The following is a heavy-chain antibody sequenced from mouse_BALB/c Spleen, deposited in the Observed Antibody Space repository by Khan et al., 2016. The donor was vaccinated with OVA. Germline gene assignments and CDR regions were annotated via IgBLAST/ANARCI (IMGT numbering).Heavy chain of an antibody. V-gene: IGHV3-2*02. CDR3: ARIQGGDFDY. CDR1: GYSITSDYA. CDR2: ISYSGNT. Sequence: EVQLQESGPGLVKPSQSLSLTCTVTGYSITSDYAWNWIRQFPGNKLEWMGYISYSGNTKYKPSLKSRISITRDTSKNQFFLQLNFVTIEDTATDYCARIQGGDFDYWGQGTTLTVSS. D-gene: IGHD3-2*02. J-gene: IGHJ2*01.